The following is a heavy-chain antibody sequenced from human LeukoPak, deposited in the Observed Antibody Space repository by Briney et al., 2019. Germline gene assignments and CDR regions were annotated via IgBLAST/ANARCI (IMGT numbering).Heavy chain of an antibody. CDR3: ARHGSIATGAFTY. Sequence: PSETLSLTCSVSGGSIGRSSYYWGWTRQPPGKGLEWIGSIHYSGGTYYNPSLKSRVTISVDTSRNQFSLKLGSVAAADTAVYYCARHGSIATGAFTYWGQGTLVTVSS. D-gene: IGHD6-13*01. V-gene: IGHV4-39*01. J-gene: IGHJ4*02. CDR2: IHYSGGT. CDR1: GGSIGRSSYY.